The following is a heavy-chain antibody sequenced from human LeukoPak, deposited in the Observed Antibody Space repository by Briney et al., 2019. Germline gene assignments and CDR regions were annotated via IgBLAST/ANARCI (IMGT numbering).Heavy chain of an antibody. CDR2: IWYDGSNK. CDR3: ARDRSYDFWSGYSTPDY. Sequence: GGSLRLSCAASGFTFSSYGMHSVRQAPGKGLGWVAVIWYDGSNKYYADSVKGRFTISRDNSKNTLDLQMNSLRAEDTAVYYCARDRSYDFWSGYSTPDYWGQGTLVTVSS. J-gene: IGHJ4*02. CDR1: GFTFSSYG. V-gene: IGHV3-33*01. D-gene: IGHD3-3*01.